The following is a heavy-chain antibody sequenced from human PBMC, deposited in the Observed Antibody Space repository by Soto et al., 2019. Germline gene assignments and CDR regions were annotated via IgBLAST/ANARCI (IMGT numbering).Heavy chain of an antibody. CDR3: ARVGGSGWSFDY. CDR1: GFTFSDHY. V-gene: IGHV3-72*01. Sequence: EVQLVESGGGLVQPGGSLRLSCAASGFTFSDHYMDWVRQAPGKGLEWVGRTRNKANSYTTEYAASVKGRFTISRDDSKNSLYLQMNSLKTEDTAVYYCARVGGSGWSFDYWGQGTLVTVSS. J-gene: IGHJ4*02. D-gene: IGHD6-19*01. CDR2: TRNKANSYTT.